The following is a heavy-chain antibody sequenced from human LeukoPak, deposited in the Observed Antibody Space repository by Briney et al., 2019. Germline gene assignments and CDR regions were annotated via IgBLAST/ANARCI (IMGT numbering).Heavy chain of an antibody. V-gene: IGHV5-10-1*01. D-gene: IGHD2-8*02. CDR1: GYSFSSYW. J-gene: IGHJ4*02. CDR3: ARDGGGVSSWVSH. CDR2: IDPGDSFT. Sequence: ESLKISCKGSGYSFSSYWISWVRQMPGKGLEWMGRIDPGDSFTKYRPSLEGRVTISADKSLGTVYLQWSSLKASDTAIYYCARDGGGVSSWVSHWGQGTLVTVSS.